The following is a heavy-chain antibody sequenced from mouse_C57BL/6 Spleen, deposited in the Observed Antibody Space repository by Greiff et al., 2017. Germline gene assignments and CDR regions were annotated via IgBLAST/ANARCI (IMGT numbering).Heavy chain of an antibody. CDR1: GFTFTDYY. CDR2: IRNKANGYTT. V-gene: IGHV7-3*01. CDR3: ARSPRITTVVALYYFDY. D-gene: IGHD1-1*01. J-gene: IGHJ2*01. Sequence: EVKLMESGGGLVQPGGSLSLSCAASGFTFTDYYMSWVRQPPGKALEWLGFIRNKANGYTTEYSASVKGRFTISRDNSQSILYLQMNALRAEDSATYYCARSPRITTVVALYYFDYWGQGTTLTVSS.